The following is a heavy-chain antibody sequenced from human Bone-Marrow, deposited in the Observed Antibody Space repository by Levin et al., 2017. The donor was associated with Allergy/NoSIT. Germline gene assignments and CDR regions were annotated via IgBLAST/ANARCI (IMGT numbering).Heavy chain of an antibody. J-gene: IGHJ3*02. Sequence: ASVKVSCKAPGYSFTDYYMYWVRQAPGQGLELMGWINPNSGGTNYAQQFQDRVTMTRDTSINTAYMELSRLRSDDTAVYYCATRSGTYPDDDALDIWGQGTMVIVSS. CDR3: ATRSGTYPDDDALDI. V-gene: IGHV1-2*02. CDR1: GYSFTDYY. D-gene: IGHD1-26*01. CDR2: INPNSGGT.